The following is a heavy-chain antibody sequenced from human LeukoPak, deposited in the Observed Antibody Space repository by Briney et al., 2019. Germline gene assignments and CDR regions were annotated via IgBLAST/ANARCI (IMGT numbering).Heavy chain of an antibody. Sequence: GGSLRLSCAASGFTFSSYDMHWVRQATGKGLEWVSAIGTAGDTYYPGSVKGRFTISRDNSKNTLYLQMNSLRAEDTAVYYCAKRTTYYYDSSGFTDYWGQGTLVTVSS. D-gene: IGHD3-22*01. CDR2: IGTAGDT. CDR1: GFTFSSYD. J-gene: IGHJ4*02. CDR3: AKRTTYYYDSSGFTDY. V-gene: IGHV3-13*01.